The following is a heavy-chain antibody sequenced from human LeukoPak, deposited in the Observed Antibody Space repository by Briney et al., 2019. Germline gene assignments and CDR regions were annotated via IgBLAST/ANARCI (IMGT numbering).Heavy chain of an antibody. V-gene: IGHV3-30*02. CDR1: GFPLRSYG. J-gene: IGHJ4*02. CDR2: IWHDGKNK. CDR3: AKADGDPILLWFGVTIDY. D-gene: IGHD3-10*01. Sequence: GGSLRLSCAASGFPLRSYGMHWVRQAPGKGLEWVAVIWHDGKNKYYADSVKGRFTISRDNSKNTLYLQMNSLRAEDTAVYYCAKADGDPILLWFGVTIDYWGQGTLVTVSS.